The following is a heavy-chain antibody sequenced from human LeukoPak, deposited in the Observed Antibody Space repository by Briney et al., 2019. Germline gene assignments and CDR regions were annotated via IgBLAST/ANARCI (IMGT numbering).Heavy chain of an antibody. CDR2: ITTKAYGGTI. Sequence: PGGSLRLSCAASGFTFGDYAMTWVRQAPGKGLEWVGFITTKAYGGTIEYAASVKGRFTISRDDSRSIAYLQMNSLITEDTAVYYCTRDRILGRSDYWGQGTLVTVFS. CDR1: GFTFGDYA. CDR3: TRDRILGRSDY. D-gene: IGHD3-3*02. V-gene: IGHV3-49*04. J-gene: IGHJ4*02.